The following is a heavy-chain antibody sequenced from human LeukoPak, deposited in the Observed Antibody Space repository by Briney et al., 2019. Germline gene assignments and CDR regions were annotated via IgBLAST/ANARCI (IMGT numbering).Heavy chain of an antibody. D-gene: IGHD6-6*01. CDR1: DDSVNTYY. Sequence: SETLSLTCIGSDDSVNTYYCSWIRQAPGKGLEWIGYIYNRGSTKYNPSLKSRATISVDTSKNQFSLKLTSVTAADTAVYYCARVARARYSSSPRRWFDPWGQGTLVTVSS. V-gene: IGHV4-59*02. CDR2: IYNRGST. CDR3: ARVARARYSSSPRRWFDP. J-gene: IGHJ5*02.